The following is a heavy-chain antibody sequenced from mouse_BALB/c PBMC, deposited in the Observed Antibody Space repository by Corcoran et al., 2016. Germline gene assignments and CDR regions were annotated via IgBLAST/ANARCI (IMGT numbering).Heavy chain of an antibody. J-gene: IGHJ3*01. CDR2: INPSTGYT. Sequence: QVQLQQSGAELAKPGASVKMSCKASGYTFTSYWMHWVKQRPGQGLEWIGYINPSTGYTEYNQKFKDKATLTADKSSSTAYMQLSSLTSEDSAVYYCARSSTMITTGAYWGQGTLVTVSA. CDR3: ARSSTMITTGAY. V-gene: IGHV1-7*01. D-gene: IGHD2-4*01. CDR1: GYTFTSYW.